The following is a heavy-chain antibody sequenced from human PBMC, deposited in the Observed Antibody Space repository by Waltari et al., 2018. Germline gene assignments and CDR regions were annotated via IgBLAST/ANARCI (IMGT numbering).Heavy chain of an antibody. J-gene: IGHJ4*02. D-gene: IGHD3-22*01. V-gene: IGHV3-30*02. CDR3: ARHSSVYFSQMDAHIDN. CDR1: GFTFSRYG. Sequence: QVQLVESGGGVVQPGGSLRLSCAASGFTFSRYGLHWVRQAPGKGLEWGSSIGYDGTNKDYGDSVKGRFTSSRDNSKNTVDLQMNSLRPEDTAMYYCARHSSVYFSQMDAHIDNWGQGTLVTVSS. CDR2: IGYDGTNK.